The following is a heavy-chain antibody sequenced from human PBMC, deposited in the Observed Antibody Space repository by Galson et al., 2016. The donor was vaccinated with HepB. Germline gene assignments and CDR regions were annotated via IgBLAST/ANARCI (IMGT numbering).Heavy chain of an antibody. CDR3: TREEGVAGTWGAEYFQH. CDR1: GFTFSNYW. Sequence: SLRLSCATSGFTFSNYWMSWVRQAPGKGLEWVANIKQDGSEIHYVDSVKGRFTISRDNAKKSLYLQMNSLRAEDSAVYYCTREEGVAGTWGAEYFQHWGQGTLVTVSS. D-gene: IGHD6-19*01. V-gene: IGHV3-7*01. J-gene: IGHJ1*01. CDR2: IKQDGSEI.